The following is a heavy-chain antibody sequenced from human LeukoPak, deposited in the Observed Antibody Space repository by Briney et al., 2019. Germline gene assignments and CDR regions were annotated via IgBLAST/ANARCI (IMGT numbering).Heavy chain of an antibody. V-gene: IGHV7-4-1*02. Sequence: ASVKVSCKASGYTFTSYAMNWVRQAPGQGLEWMGWINTNTGNPTYAQGFTGRFVFSLDTSVSTAYLQISSLKAEDTAVYYCARDLPRASRAHGRQVGAKPNDYWGQGTLVTVSS. D-gene: IGHD1-26*01. CDR1: GYTFTSYA. J-gene: IGHJ4*02. CDR3: ARDLPRASRAHGRQVGAKPNDY. CDR2: INTNTGNP.